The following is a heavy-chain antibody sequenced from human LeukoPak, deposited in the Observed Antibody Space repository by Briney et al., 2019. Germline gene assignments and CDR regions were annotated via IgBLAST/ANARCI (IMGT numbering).Heavy chain of an antibody. V-gene: IGHV3-15*01. D-gene: IGHD1-7*01. J-gene: IGHJ4*02. CDR3: TTEVELELRN. CDR2: IKSKTDGGTT. CDR1: GLTFTSYA. Sequence: GGSLRLSCAASGLTFTSYAMHWVRQAPGKGLEWVGRIKSKTDGGTTDYAAPVKGRFTISRDDSKNTLYLQMSSLKTEDTAVYYCTTEVELELRNWGQGTLVTVSS.